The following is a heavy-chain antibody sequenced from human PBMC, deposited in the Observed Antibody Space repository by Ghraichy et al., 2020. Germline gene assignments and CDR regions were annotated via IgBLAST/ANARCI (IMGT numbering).Heavy chain of an antibody. Sequence: GESLNISCKGSGYSFTSYWIGWVRQMPGKGLEWMGIFYPGDSDTRYSPSFQGQVTISADKSISTAYLQWSSLKASDTAMYYCASVTVPNSSGYYNFDYWGQGTLVTVSS. V-gene: IGHV5-51*01. CDR3: ASVTVPNSSGYYNFDY. D-gene: IGHD3-22*01. CDR1: GYSFTSYW. CDR2: FYPGDSDT. J-gene: IGHJ4*02.